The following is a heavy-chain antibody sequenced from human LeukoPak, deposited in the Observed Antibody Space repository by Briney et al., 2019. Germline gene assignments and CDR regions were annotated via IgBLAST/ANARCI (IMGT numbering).Heavy chain of an antibody. CDR3: ATTSGYSYGYSDY. J-gene: IGHJ4*02. CDR2: IIPIFGTA. D-gene: IGHD5-18*01. Sequence: GASVKVSCKASGGTFSSYAISWVRQAPGQGLEWMGGIIPIFGTAIYAQKFQGRVTITTDESTSTAYMELSSLRSEDTAVYYCATTSGYSYGYSDYWGQGTLVTVSS. CDR1: GGTFSSYA. V-gene: IGHV1-69*05.